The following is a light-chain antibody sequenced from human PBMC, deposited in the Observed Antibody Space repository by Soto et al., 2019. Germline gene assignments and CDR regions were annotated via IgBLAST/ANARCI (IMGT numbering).Light chain of an antibody. CDR1: QSVSRSS. Sequence: EIVLTQSPGTLSLSIGERTTLSCRASQSVSRSSLTWYQQKPGQAPRLLISGASSRATGIPDRFSGSGSGTDFTLTISRLEPEDFAVYYCQQYGSSTPTFGGGTKVEIK. CDR3: QQYGSSTPT. CDR2: GAS. J-gene: IGKJ4*01. V-gene: IGKV3-20*01.